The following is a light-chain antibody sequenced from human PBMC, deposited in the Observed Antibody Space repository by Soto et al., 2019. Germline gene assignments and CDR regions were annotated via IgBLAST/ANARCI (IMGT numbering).Light chain of an antibody. CDR1: SSNIGAGYD. V-gene: IGLV1-40*01. CDR2: GNS. J-gene: IGLJ1*01. CDR3: QSYDISLSGV. Sequence: QSVLTQPPSVSGAPGQRVTISCTGSSSNIGAGYDVHWYQQFPGTAPKLLIYGNSNRPSGVPDRFSGSKSGTSASLAITGLQAEDEADYYCQSYDISLSGVFGSGTKVTVL.